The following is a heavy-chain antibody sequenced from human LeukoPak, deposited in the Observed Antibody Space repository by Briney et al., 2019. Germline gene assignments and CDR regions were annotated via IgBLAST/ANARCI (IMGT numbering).Heavy chain of an antibody. CDR1: GFTFSSYA. V-gene: IGHV3-30*01. D-gene: IGHD1-14*01. CDR2: ISYDGSNK. J-gene: IGHJ4*02. CDR3: ARGREPNDY. Sequence: GRSLRLSCAASGFTFSSYAMHWVRQAPGKGPEWVAVISYDGSNKYYADSVKGRFTISRDNSKNTLYLQMNSLRAEDTAVYYCARGREPNDYWGQGTLVTVSS.